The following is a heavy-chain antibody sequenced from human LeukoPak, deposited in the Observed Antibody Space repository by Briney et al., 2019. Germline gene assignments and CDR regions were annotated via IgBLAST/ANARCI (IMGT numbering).Heavy chain of an antibody. V-gene: IGHV3-21*01. J-gene: IGHJ6*03. Sequence: GGSLRLSCAASGFTFSSYSMNWVRQAPGKGLEWVSSISSSSSYIYYADSVKGRFTISRDNAKNSLYLQMNSLRAEDTAVYYCARDYEDDSSGYYNYYYYYMDVWGKGTTVIVSS. CDR1: GFTFSSYS. CDR2: ISSSSSYI. D-gene: IGHD3-22*01. CDR3: ARDYEDDSSGYYNYYYYYMDV.